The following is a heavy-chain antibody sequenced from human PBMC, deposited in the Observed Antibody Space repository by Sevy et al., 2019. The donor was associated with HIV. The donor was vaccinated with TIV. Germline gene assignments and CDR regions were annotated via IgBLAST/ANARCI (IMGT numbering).Heavy chain of an antibody. CDR2: VESGGST. Sequence: GGSLRLSCGASGFIFSNNAMNWVRQAPGKGPEWVSGVESGGSTYYADSVKGRFTISRDNSKNMLFLQMSSLRAEDTAIYYCATGDTAMITELDYRGLGTLVTVSS. CDR3: ATGDTAMITELDY. D-gene: IGHD5-18*01. J-gene: IGHJ4*02. CDR1: GFIFSNNA. V-gene: IGHV3-23*01.